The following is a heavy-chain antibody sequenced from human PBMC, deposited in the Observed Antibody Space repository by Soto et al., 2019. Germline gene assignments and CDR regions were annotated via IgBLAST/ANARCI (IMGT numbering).Heavy chain of an antibody. D-gene: IGHD2-15*01. CDR3: ARGIIGGSYYYFDY. CDR1: GFTFRNYE. V-gene: IGHV3-48*03. CDR2: ISSSGSPI. J-gene: IGHJ4*02. Sequence: VQLVESGGGLVQPGGSVRLSCAASGFTFRNYEMNWVRQAPGKGLEWVAYISSSGSPIYYADSVKGRFTISRDNAKNSLSLQMNSLRAEDTAIYYCARGIIGGSYYYFDYWGQGTLATVS.